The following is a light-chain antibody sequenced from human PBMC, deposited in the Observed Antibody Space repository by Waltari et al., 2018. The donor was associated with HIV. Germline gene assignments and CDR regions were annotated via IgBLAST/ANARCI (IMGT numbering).Light chain of an antibody. Sequence: QSALTQPASVSGSPGQSITISCTGSSSDVGSYTLVSWYHQHPGKAPKLTIFEGINLPSVVSNRFSGSKSGNTASLTISGLQAEDEADYYCCSYAGSSNWVFGGVTKLTVL. CDR3: CSYAGSSNWV. V-gene: IGLV2-23*01. J-gene: IGLJ3*02. CDR2: EGI. CDR1: SSDVGSYTL.